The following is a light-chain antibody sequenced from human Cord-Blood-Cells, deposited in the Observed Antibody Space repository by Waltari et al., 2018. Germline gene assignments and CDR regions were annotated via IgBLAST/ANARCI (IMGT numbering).Light chain of an antibody. J-gene: IGKJ5*01. V-gene: IGKV1-39*01. CDR1: QSISSY. Sequence: DIQMTQSPSSLSASVGDRVTITCRASQSISSYLNWYQQKPGKAPKLLIYAASSLQSGVPSRFSGSGSGTDFTLTIRSLQPEDFATYYWQQSYSTPPITFGQGTRLEIK. CDR2: AAS. CDR3: QQSYSTPPIT.